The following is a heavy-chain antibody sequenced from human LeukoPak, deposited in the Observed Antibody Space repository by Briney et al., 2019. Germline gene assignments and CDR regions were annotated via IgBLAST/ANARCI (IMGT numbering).Heavy chain of an antibody. D-gene: IGHD3-10*01. CDR1: GGSISSSSYY. Sequence: SETLSLTCTVSGGSISSSSYYWGWIRQPPGKGLEWIGSIYYSGSTNYNPSLKSRVTISVDTSMNQFSLKLSSVTAADTAVYYCATTIAPRGGGFDYWGQGTLVTVSS. V-gene: IGHV4-39*07. J-gene: IGHJ4*02. CDR3: ATTIAPRGGGFDY. CDR2: IYYSGST.